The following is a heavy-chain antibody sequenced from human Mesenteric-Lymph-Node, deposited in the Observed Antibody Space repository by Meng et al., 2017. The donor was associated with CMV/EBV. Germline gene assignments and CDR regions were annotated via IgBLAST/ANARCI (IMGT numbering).Heavy chain of an antibody. V-gene: IGHV3-49*04. CDR1: GFDFGDYA. Sequence: GGSLRLSCAGSGFDFGDYAMSWVRQAPGRGLEWVGLIRREVYGGTAEYAASARGRFAISRDDSKGIAYLQMNCLKSEDTAVYYCTKASLEYYDFWNGYYTEDYWGQGTLVTVSS. J-gene: IGHJ4*02. CDR2: IRREVYGGTA. CDR3: TKASLEYYDFWNGYYTEDY. D-gene: IGHD3-3*01.